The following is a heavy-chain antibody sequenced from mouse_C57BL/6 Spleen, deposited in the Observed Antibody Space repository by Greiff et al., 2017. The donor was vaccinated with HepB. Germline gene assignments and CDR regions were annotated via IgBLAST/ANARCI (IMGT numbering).Heavy chain of an antibody. CDR2: INPSSGYT. V-gene: IGHV1-4*01. CDR1: GYTFTSYT. CDR3: ARGEPWYFDV. Sequence: VHLVESGAELARPGASVKMSCKASGYTFTSYTMHWVKQRPGQGLEWIGYINPSSGYTKYNQKFKDKATLTADKSSSTAYMQLSSLTSEDSAVYYCARGEPWYFDVWGTGTTVTVSS. J-gene: IGHJ1*03.